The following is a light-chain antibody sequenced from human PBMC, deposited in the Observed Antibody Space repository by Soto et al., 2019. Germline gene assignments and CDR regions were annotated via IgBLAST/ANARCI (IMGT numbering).Light chain of an antibody. J-gene: IGKJ4*01. V-gene: IGKV3-20*01. CDR2: DAS. Sequence: EIVLTQSPATLSLSPGERGTLSCRASESVTNYLAWYQQKPGQAPRLLIYDASSRATGIPDRFSGGGSGTDFTLTISRLEPEDFAVYYCQQFSSYPLTFGGGTKVDIK. CDR1: ESVTNY. CDR3: QQFSSYPLT.